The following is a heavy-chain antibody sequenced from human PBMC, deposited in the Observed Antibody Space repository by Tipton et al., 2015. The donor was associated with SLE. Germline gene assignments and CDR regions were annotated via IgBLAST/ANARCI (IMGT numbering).Heavy chain of an antibody. CDR3: ARLAVADRGY. V-gene: IGHV4-34*01. D-gene: IGHD6-19*01. J-gene: IGHJ4*02. CDR1: GGSFSGYY. CDR2: INHSGST. Sequence: LRLSCAVYGGSFSGYYWSWIRQPPGKGLEWIGEINHSGSTNYNPSLKSQVTISVDTSKNQFSLKLSSVTAADTAVYYCARLAVADRGYWGQGTLVTVSS.